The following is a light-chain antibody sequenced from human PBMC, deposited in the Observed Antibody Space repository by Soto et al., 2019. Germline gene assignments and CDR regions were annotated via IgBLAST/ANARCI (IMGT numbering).Light chain of an antibody. J-gene: IGKJ1*01. CDR1: QSVLYSYNNKNY. V-gene: IGKV4-1*01. CDR2: WAS. CDR3: QQYYSTSTWT. Sequence: DIVMTQSPDSLAVSLGERATINCKSSQSVLYSYNNKNYLAWYQQKPGQPPKLLIYWASTRESGVPDRFSGSGSGTDFTLTISSLQAEDVAVYYCQQYYSTSTWTFGQGTKVEIK.